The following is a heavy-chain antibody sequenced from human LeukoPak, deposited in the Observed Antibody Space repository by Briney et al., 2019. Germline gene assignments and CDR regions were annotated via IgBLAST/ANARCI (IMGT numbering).Heavy chain of an antibody. CDR2: ISSSSSYI. Sequence: GGSLRLSCAASGFTFSSYSMNWVRQAPGKGLEWVSSISSSSSYIYYADSVKGRFTVSRDNAKNSLYLQMNSLRAEDTAVYYCVTSSTAATASFDYWGQGTLVTVSS. V-gene: IGHV3-21*01. J-gene: IGHJ4*02. D-gene: IGHD2-15*01. CDR3: VTSSTAATASFDY. CDR1: GFTFSSYS.